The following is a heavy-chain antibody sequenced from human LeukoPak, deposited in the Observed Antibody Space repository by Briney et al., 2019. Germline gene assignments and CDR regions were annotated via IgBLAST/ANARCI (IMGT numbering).Heavy chain of an antibody. Sequence: ASVKVSCKASGYTFTSYYMHWVRQAPGRGLEWMGIINPSGGSTSYAQKFQGRVTMTRDTSTSTVYMELSSLRSEDTAVYYCARDESGSYYYYYGMDVWGQGTTVTVSS. V-gene: IGHV1-46*01. CDR1: GYTFTSYY. CDR3: ARDESGSYYYYYGMDV. CDR2: INPSGGST. D-gene: IGHD1-26*01. J-gene: IGHJ6*02.